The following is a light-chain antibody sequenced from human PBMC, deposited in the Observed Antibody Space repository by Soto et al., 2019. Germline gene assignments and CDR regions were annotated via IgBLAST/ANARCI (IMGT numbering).Light chain of an antibody. V-gene: IGLV2-23*02. CDR2: EVS. J-gene: IGLJ2*01. CDR1: STDVGSYDL. CDR3: CSYAGSNTFVL. Sequence: QSALTQPSSVSGSPGQSITISCTGTSTDVGSYDLVSWYQQLPGKAPKLMIYEVSKRPSGVSNRFSGSKSGNTASLTISGLQAEDEADYYCCSYAGSNTFVLFGGGTQLTVL.